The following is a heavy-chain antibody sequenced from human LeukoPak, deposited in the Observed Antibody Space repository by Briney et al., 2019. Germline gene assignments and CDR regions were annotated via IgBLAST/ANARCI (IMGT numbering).Heavy chain of an antibody. CDR1: GYTFTGYY. V-gene: IGHV1-2*02. CDR2: INPNSGGT. J-gene: IGHJ3*02. CDR3: ARFKDDAFDI. Sequence: ASVKVSCKASGYTFTGYYIHWVRQAPGQGLECMGWINPNSGGTNYAQKFQGRVTMTRDTSISTAYMELSRLRSDDTAVYYCARFKDDAFDIWGQGTMVTVSS.